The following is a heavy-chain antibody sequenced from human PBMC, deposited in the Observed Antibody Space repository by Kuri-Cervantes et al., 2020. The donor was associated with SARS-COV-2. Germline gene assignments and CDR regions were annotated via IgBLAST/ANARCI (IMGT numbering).Heavy chain of an antibody. Sequence: ASVKVSCKASGYTFTGYYMHWVRQAPGQGLEWMGWINPNSGGTNYAQKFQGRVTMTRDTSISTAYMELSRLRSDDTAVYYCARGGYYDSSGYWYSGNYYYGMDVWGQGTTVTVSS. D-gene: IGHD3-22*01. CDR3: ARGGYYDSSGYWYSGNYYYGMDV. CDR1: GYTFTGYY. J-gene: IGHJ6*02. V-gene: IGHV1-2*02. CDR2: INPNSGGT.